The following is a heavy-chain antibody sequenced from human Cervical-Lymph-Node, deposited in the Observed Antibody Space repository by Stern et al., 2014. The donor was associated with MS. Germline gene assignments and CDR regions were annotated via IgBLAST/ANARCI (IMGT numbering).Heavy chain of an antibody. J-gene: IGHJ4*02. CDR3: ARERGSGSLDY. D-gene: IGHD3-10*01. CDR1: GGSLSSAHYY. Sequence: VQLLESGPGLVKPSQTLCLTCTVSGGSLSSAHYYWSWIRQHPGEGLEWIGYIHYSGYTYYNPSLKSRITMSVDTSENHFSLNLTSVTAADTAVYYCARERGSGSLDYWGQGTLVTVSS. V-gene: IGHV4-31*03. CDR2: IHYSGYT.